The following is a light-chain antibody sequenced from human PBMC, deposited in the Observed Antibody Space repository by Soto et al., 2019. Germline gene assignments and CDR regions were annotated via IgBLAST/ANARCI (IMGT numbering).Light chain of an antibody. CDR3: QQYDNLPIT. CDR2: DAS. CDR1: HDISIF. V-gene: IGKV1-33*01. J-gene: IGKJ5*01. Sequence: DIQMTQSPSSLSASVGDRVTITCQASHDISIFLNWFQQKPGKAPSLLIYDASNLETGVPSRFSGSGSGTEFTFTIRSLQPEDIATYYCQQYDNLPITFGQGTRLDLK.